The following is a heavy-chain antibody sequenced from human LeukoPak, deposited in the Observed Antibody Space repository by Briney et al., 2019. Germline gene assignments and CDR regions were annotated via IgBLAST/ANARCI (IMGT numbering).Heavy chain of an antibody. Sequence: PAGSLTLSCAASGFTFSSYWMSWVRQAPGRGLEWVANIKKDGSEKYYVDSVKGRFTISRDNAKNSLYLKMNSLRAEDTAVYDCARAVPTIGIDYWGQGTLVTVS. V-gene: IGHV3-7*01. J-gene: IGHJ4*02. CDR2: IKKDGSEK. CDR3: ARAVPTIGIDY. CDR1: GFTFSSYW. D-gene: IGHD5-12*01.